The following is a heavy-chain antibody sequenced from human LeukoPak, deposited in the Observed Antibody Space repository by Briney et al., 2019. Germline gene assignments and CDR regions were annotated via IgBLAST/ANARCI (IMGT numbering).Heavy chain of an antibody. J-gene: IGHJ5*02. V-gene: IGHV1-46*01. Sequence: GASVKVSCKASGYTFTSYYMHWVRQAPGQGLKWLGIINPSDGSTTYAQKFQGRVTMTRDTSTNTLYMELSSLTSEDTAVYYCARGDYFSSGSYLDPWGQGTLVTVSS. D-gene: IGHD3-10*01. CDR2: INPSDGST. CDR3: ARGDYFSSGSYLDP. CDR1: GYTFTSYY.